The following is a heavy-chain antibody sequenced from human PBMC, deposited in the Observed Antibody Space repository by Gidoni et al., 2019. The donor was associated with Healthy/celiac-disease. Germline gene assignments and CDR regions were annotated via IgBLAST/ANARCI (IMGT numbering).Heavy chain of an antibody. CDR3: ARDSSARLQLWLRGRTDYYYYGMDV. V-gene: IGHV4-39*07. CDR1: GGSISSSSYF. CDR2: IYYSGST. D-gene: IGHD5-18*01. J-gene: IGHJ6*02. Sequence: QLQLQESGPGLVKPSETLSLTCTVPGGSISSSSYFWGWIRQPPGKGLEWIGSIYYSGSTYYNPSLKSRVTISVDTSKNQFSLKLSSVTAADTAVYYCARDSSARLQLWLRGRTDYYYYGMDVWGQGTTVTVSS.